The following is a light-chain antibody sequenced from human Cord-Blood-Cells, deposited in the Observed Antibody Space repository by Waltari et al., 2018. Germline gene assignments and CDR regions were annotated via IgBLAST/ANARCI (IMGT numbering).Light chain of an antibody. CDR1: QSISSY. Sequence: DIQMPQSPSSLSASVGDRVTITCRASQSISSYLNWYQQKPGKAPKLLIYAASSLQSGVPPRFSGSGSGTDFTLTISSLQPEDFATYYCQQSYSTPITFGQGTRLEIK. CDR3: QQSYSTPIT. V-gene: IGKV1-39*01. J-gene: IGKJ5*01. CDR2: AAS.